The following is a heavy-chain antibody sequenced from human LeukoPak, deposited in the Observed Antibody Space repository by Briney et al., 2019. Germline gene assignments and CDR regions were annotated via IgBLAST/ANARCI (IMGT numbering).Heavy chain of an antibody. Sequence: GASVKVSCKASGYTFSTYDINWVRQASGQGLEWMGWLSPNSGNTGYSQKFQGRVTITRNTSISTAYMELSSLRSEDTAVYYRARGWTLVGFDPWGQGTLVTVSS. D-gene: IGHD4-23*01. CDR3: ARGWTLVGFDP. V-gene: IGHV1-8*03. CDR1: GYTFSTYD. CDR2: LSPNSGNT. J-gene: IGHJ5*02.